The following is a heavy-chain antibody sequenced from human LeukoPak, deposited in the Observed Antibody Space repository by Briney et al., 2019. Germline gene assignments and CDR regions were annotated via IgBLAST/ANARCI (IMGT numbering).Heavy chain of an antibody. D-gene: IGHD1-7*01. J-gene: IGHJ3*02. CDR3: ARALYNWNSNGAFDI. CDR1: GGSISSYY. Sequence: PSETLSLTCTVSGGSISSYYWSWIRQPPGKGLEWIGYIYYSGSTNYNPSLKSRVTISVDTSKNQFSLKLSSVTAADTAVYYCARALYNWNSNGAFDIWGQGTMVTVSS. CDR2: IYYSGST. V-gene: IGHV4-59*01.